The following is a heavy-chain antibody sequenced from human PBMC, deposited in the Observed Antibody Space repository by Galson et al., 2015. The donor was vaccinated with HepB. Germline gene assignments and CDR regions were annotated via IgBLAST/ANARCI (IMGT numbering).Heavy chain of an antibody. CDR1: GFTFSDYY. V-gene: IGHV3-11*05. J-gene: IGHJ4*02. CDR2: ISSSSSYT. D-gene: IGHD5-18*01. Sequence: SLRLSCAASGFTFSDYYMRWIRQAPGKGLEWVSYISSSSSYTNYADSVKGRFTVSRDNAKNSLYLQMNSLRAEDTAVYYCARDHGGYSYGLGYWGQGTLVTVSP. CDR3: ARDHGGYSYGLGY.